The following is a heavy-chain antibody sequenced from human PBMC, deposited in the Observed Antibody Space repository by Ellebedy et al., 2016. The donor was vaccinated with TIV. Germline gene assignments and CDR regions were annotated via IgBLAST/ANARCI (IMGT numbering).Heavy chain of an antibody. V-gene: IGHV4-34*01. Sequence: SETLSLXXAVYGGSFSGYYWSWIRQPPGKGLEWIGEINHSGTTNYSPSLKSRVTISVDTSKNQFSLKLSSVTAADTAVYYCARLNERWFDDYWGQGIRVTVSS. D-gene: IGHD3-10*01. CDR2: INHSGTT. CDR3: ARLNERWFDDY. CDR1: GGSFSGYY. J-gene: IGHJ4*02.